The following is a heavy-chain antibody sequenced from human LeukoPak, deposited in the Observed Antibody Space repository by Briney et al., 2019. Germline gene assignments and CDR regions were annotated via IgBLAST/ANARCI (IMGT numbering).Heavy chain of an antibody. J-gene: IGHJ4*02. V-gene: IGHV4-59*08. Sequence: SETLSLTCAVSGGSISSYYWSWIRQPPGKGLEWISYIYYSGSTNYNTCLKSRVTISVDASRNQFSLKLSSVTAADTAVYYCARHARYGSGSIYYFDYWGQGTLVTVSS. CDR1: GGSISSYY. D-gene: IGHD3-10*01. CDR2: IYYSGST. CDR3: ARHARYGSGSIYYFDY.